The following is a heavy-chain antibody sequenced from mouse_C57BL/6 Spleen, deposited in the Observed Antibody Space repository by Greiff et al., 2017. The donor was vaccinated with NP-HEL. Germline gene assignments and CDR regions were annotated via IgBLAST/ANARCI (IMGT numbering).Heavy chain of an antibody. CDR1: GYTFTSYW. D-gene: IGHD2-5*01. V-gene: IGHV1-69*01. CDR2: IDPSDSYP. J-gene: IGHJ3*01. CDR3: AGGYSNYWFAY. Sequence: VQLQQPGAELVMPGASVKLSCKASGYTFTSYWMHWVKQRPGQGLEWIGEIDPSDSYPNYNQKFKGKSTLTVDKSSSTAYMQLSSLTSEDSAVYYCAGGYSNYWFAYWGQGTLVTVSA.